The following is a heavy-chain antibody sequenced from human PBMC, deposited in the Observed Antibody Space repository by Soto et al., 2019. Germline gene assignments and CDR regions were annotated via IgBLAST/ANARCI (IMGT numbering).Heavy chain of an antibody. J-gene: IGHJ6*03. V-gene: IGHV1-18*01. CDR1: GYTFTSYG. Sequence: ASVKVSCKASGYTFTSYGISWVRQAPGQGLEWMGWISAYNGNTNYAQKLQGRVTMTTDTSTSTAYMELRSLRSDDTAVYYCARWEWTYYYGSGSYYLPIYYMDVWGKGTTVTVS. CDR2: ISAYNGNT. CDR3: ARWEWTYYYGSGSYYLPIYYMDV. D-gene: IGHD3-10*01.